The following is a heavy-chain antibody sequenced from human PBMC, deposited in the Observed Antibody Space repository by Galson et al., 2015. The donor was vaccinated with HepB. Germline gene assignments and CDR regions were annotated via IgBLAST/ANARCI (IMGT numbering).Heavy chain of an antibody. CDR3: ARGGDYINAFDI. J-gene: IGHJ3*02. D-gene: IGHD2-21*01. V-gene: IGHV4-30-4*01. CDR2: IYYSGRS. Sequence: LSLTCTVSGGSIRRGDYYWNWIRRPTGKGLEWIAYIYYSGRSYYNPTLKSRLTMSVGPSDNQFSLKMTAVSPADTAVYHCARGGDYINAFDIWGQGTTVTVSS. CDR1: GGSIRRGDYY.